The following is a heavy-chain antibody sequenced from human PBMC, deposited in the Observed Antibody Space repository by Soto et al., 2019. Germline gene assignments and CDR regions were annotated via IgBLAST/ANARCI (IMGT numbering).Heavy chain of an antibody. CDR2: ISFDASYE. D-gene: IGHD3-10*01. Sequence: QVQLVESGGGVVQPGRSLRLSCSASGFTFSSYGMHWVRQAPGKGLEWVAIISFDASYEYYADSVKGRFTISRDNSKNTLYLQVHSLRAEDTGVYYCARDVTFYGSGIYYGVDVWGQGTTVTFSS. J-gene: IGHJ6*02. CDR3: ARDVTFYGSGIYYGVDV. CDR1: GFTFSSYG. V-gene: IGHV3-30*03.